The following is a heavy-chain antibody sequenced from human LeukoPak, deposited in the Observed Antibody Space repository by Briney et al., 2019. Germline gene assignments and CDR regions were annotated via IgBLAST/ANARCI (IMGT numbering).Heavy chain of an antibody. J-gene: IGHJ4*02. CDR2: ISGSGDST. D-gene: IGHD7-27*01. CDR3: AKKVPANWGSYFDY. CDR1: GFTFSSYA. Sequence: KAGGPVRLSCAASGFTFSSYAMSWVRQAPGKGLEWVSAISGSGDSTYSTDSVTGRFTISRDNSKNTLYLQMNSLRAEDTAVYYCAKKVPANWGSYFDYWGQGTLVTVSS. V-gene: IGHV3-23*01.